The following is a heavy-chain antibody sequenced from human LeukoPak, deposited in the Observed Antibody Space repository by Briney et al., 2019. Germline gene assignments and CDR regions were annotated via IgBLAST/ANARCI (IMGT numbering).Heavy chain of an antibody. V-gene: IGHV3-7*05. CDR2: IKQDGSQK. D-gene: IGHD1-26*01. Sequence: GGSLRLSCAASGFTFSTYWMGWVRQGPGEGLECVANIKQDGSQKNYVDSVRGRFIISRDNDKNLLYLQMNSLRAEDTAVYHCARDVGGNLDYWGQGILVTVSS. CDR1: GFTFSTYW. CDR3: ARDVGGNLDY. J-gene: IGHJ4*02.